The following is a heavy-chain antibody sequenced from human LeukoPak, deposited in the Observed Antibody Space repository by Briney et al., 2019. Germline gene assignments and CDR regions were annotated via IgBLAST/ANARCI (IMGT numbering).Heavy chain of an antibody. V-gene: IGHV1-2*02. J-gene: IGHJ4*02. Sequence: ASVKDSCKASGSTFTDYYMHWVRQAPGQGLEWMGWINPNSGGTNYAQKFQGRVTMTRDTSISTAYMELSRLRSDDTAVYYCAREGPIVGATHLVDYWGQGTLVTVSS. CDR1: GSTFTDYY. CDR3: AREGPIVGATHLVDY. D-gene: IGHD1-26*01. CDR2: INPNSGGT.